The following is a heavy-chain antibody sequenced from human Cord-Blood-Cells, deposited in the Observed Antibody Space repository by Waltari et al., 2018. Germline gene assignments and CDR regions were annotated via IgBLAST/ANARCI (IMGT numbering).Heavy chain of an antibody. V-gene: IGHV4-38-2*01. Sequence: QVQLQESGPGLVKPSETLSLTCAVSGYPISSGYYWGWIRQPPGKGLEWIGSIYHSGSTYYNPSLKSRVTISVDTSKNQFSLKLSSVTAADTAVYYCARGLNWFDPWGQGTLVTVSS. CDR1: GYPISSGYY. CDR3: ARGLNWFDP. CDR2: IYHSGST. J-gene: IGHJ5*02.